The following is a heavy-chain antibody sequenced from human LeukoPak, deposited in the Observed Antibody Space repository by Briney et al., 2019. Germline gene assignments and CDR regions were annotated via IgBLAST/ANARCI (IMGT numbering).Heavy chain of an antibody. J-gene: IGHJ4*02. D-gene: IGHD3-16*02. CDR2: IYHSGST. V-gene: IGHV4-38-2*02. CDR1: GYSISSGYY. Sequence: SETLSLTCAVSGYSISSGYYWGWIRPPPGKGLEWIGIIYHSGSTNYSPSLKSRVTILVDTSKKQFSLKLSSVTATDTAVYYCAREVDGLSRHFDYWGQGTLVTVSS. CDR3: AREVDGLSRHFDY.